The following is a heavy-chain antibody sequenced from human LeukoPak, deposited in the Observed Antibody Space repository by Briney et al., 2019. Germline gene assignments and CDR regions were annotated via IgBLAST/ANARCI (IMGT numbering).Heavy chain of an antibody. V-gene: IGHV1-2*02. CDR2: INPNSGGT. D-gene: IGHD6-13*01. CDR3: ARDRGEQQLVRYWFDP. Sequence: ASVKVSCKASGYTFTGYYMHWVRQAPGQGLEWMGWINPNSGGTNYAQKFQGRVTMTRDTSISTAYMELSRLRFDDTAVYYCARDRGEQQLVRYWFDPWGQGTLVTVSS. J-gene: IGHJ5*02. CDR1: GYTFTGYY.